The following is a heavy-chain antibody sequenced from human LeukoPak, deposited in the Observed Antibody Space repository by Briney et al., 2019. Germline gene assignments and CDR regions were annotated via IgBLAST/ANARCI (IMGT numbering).Heavy chain of an antibody. CDR1: GGSISSGDYY. Sequence: SQTLSLTCTVSGGSISSGDYYWSWIRRPPGKGLEWIGYIYYSGSTYYNPSLKSRVTISVDTSKNQFSLKLSSVTAADTAVYYCAREGCTNGVCSPCDRYYYYMDVWGKGTTVTVSS. J-gene: IGHJ6*03. CDR2: IYYSGST. V-gene: IGHV4-30-4*08. CDR3: AREGCTNGVCSPCDRYYYYMDV. D-gene: IGHD2-8*01.